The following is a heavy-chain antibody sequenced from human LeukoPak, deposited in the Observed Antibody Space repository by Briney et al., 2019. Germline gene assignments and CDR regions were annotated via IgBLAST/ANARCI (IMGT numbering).Heavy chain of an antibody. Sequence: GASVKVSCKAPGYTFTGYYMHWVRQAPGQGLEWMGWIDPNSGGTNYAQKFQGRVTMTRDTSISTAYMELSRLRSDDTAVYYCARSLQQWLVLLDYWGQGTLVTVSS. CDR1: GYTFTGYY. CDR2: IDPNSGGT. V-gene: IGHV1-2*02. D-gene: IGHD6-19*01. J-gene: IGHJ4*02. CDR3: ARSLQQWLVLLDY.